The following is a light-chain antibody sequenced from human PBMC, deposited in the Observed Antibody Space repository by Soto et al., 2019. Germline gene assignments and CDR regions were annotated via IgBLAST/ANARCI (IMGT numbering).Light chain of an antibody. V-gene: IGKV1-5*01. CDR2: DAS. J-gene: IGKJ1*01. Sequence: EIQMPQSPSTLSASVGDRVTITCRASQSISSWLAWYQQKPGKAPKLLIYDASSLESGVPSRFSGSGSGTEFTLTISSLQPDDFATYYCQQYNSYSWTFGQGTKVDI. CDR3: QQYNSYSWT. CDR1: QSISSW.